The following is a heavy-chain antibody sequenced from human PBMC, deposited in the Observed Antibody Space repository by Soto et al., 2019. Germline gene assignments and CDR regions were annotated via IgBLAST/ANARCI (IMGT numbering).Heavy chain of an antibody. Sequence: SETLSLTCAVSGGSISSSNWWSWVRQPPGKGLERIGEIYHSGSTNYNPSLKSRVTISVDKSKNQFSLKLSSVTAADTAVYYCARGGYCSGGSCYDPNWFDPWGQGTLVTVSS. D-gene: IGHD2-15*01. CDR2: IYHSGST. J-gene: IGHJ5*02. V-gene: IGHV4-4*02. CDR1: GGSISSSNW. CDR3: ARGGYCSGGSCYDPNWFDP.